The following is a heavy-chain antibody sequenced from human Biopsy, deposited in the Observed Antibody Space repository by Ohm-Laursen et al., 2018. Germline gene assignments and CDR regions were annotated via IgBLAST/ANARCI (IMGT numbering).Heavy chain of an antibody. CDR2: ITNTGRTV. CDR3: ARELGNGMDV. CDR1: GFTFSDYY. J-gene: IGHJ6*02. V-gene: IGHV3-11*01. Sequence: LSLSCAASGFTFSDYYMNWIRQAPGKGLEWVSFITNTGRTVYADSVKGRFTISGDNADNSLHLQMKSLRAEDTAVYYCARELGNGMDVWGQGTPVTVSS.